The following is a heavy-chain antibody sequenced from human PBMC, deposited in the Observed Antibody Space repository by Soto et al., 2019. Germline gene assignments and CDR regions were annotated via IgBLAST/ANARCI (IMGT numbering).Heavy chain of an antibody. CDR1: GGSIRTYY. J-gene: IGHJ3*02. V-gene: IGHV4-4*07. CDR2: VYISGST. CDR3: ARGGRDGFDI. Sequence: PSETLSLTCTVSGGSIRTYYCNWIRQSAGKGLEWIGRVYISGSTNYHPSLKSRVAMSVDTSNNQFSLKVTSVTAADTAVYYCARGGRDGFDIWGQGTMVTVSS.